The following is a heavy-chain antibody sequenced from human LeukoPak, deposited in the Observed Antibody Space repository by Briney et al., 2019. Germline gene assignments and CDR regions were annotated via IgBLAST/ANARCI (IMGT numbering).Heavy chain of an antibody. Sequence: PSETLSLTCAVSGGSFSGYYWSWIRQPPGKGLEWIGEINHSGSTNYNPSLKSRVTISVDTSKNQFSLKLSSVTAADTAVYYCARGGQQLVLVYWGQGTLVTVSS. CDR1: GGSFSGYY. D-gene: IGHD6-13*01. CDR3: ARGGQQLVLVY. J-gene: IGHJ4*02. CDR2: INHSGST. V-gene: IGHV4-34*01.